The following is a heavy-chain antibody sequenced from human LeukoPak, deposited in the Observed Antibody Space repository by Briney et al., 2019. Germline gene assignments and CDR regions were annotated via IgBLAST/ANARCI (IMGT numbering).Heavy chain of an antibody. Sequence: PSETLSLTCTVSGGSISSYYWSWIRQPPGKGLEWIGYIYYSGSTNYNPSLKSRVTIPVDTSKNQFSLKLSSVTAADTAVYYCARTRRCSGGSCNWFDPWGQGTLVTVSS. CDR1: GGSISSYY. J-gene: IGHJ5*02. CDR2: IYYSGST. D-gene: IGHD2-15*01. V-gene: IGHV4-59*01. CDR3: ARTRRCSGGSCNWFDP.